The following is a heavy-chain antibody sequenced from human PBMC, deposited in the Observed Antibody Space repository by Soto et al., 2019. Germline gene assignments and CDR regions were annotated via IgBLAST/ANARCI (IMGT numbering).Heavy chain of an antibody. V-gene: IGHV1-58*01. CDR2: IVVGSGNT. J-gene: IGHJ6*02. CDR3: AGKINVLRFLEWLTPSSPYYYYGMDV. CDR1: GFTFTSSA. Sequence: GASVKVSCKASGFTFTSSAVQWVLQARGQRREWIGWIVVGSGNTNYAQKFQERVTITRDMSTSTAYMELSSLRSEDTAVYYCAGKINVLRFLEWLTPSSPYYYYGMDVWGQGTTVTVSS. D-gene: IGHD3-3*01.